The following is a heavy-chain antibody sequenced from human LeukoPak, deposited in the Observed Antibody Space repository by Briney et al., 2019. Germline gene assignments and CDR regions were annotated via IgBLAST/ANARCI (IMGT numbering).Heavy chain of an antibody. CDR3: ARQQCNGGSCYSRAIWFDP. D-gene: IGHD2-15*01. CDR1: GGSISDTSYY. Sequence: SETLSLTCNVSGGSISDTSYYWGWSRQPPGKGLDWIGSIYHTGTTYYSPSLKSRVTISVHTSKNHFSLELSSVTAADTAVYYCARQQCNGGSCYSRAIWFDPWGQGTLVTVSS. CDR2: IYHTGTT. J-gene: IGHJ5*02. V-gene: IGHV4-39*01.